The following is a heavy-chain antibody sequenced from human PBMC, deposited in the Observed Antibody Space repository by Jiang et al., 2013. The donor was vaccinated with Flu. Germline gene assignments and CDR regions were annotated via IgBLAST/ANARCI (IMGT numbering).Heavy chain of an antibody. Sequence: SGAEVKKPGASVKVSCKASGYTFTSYYMHWVRQAPGQGLEWMGIINPSDGSTSYAQKFQGRVTLTSDTSTSTVYMELSSLRSEDTAVYYCARRGYCSSSSCSLDYWGQGTLVTVSS. V-gene: IGHV1-46*01. D-gene: IGHD2-2*01. CDR1: GYTFTSYY. CDR2: INPSDGST. J-gene: IGHJ4*02. CDR3: ARRGYCSSSSCSLDY.